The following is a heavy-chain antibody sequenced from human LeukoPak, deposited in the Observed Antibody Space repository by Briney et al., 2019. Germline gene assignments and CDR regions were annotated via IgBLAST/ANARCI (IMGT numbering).Heavy chain of an antibody. CDR1: GGSISSSSYY. CDR3: ARGGTDYTSSSYYYAMDV. J-gene: IGHJ6*02. Sequence: SETLSLTCTVSGGSISSSSYYWGWLRQPPGKGLEWIGSIYYSGSGSTYYSPSLKSRVTISVDTSKNKFSLNLSSVTAADTAVYYCARGGTDYTSSSYYYAMDVWGQGTTVAVSS. D-gene: IGHD6-13*01. CDR2: IYYSGSGST. V-gene: IGHV4-39*07.